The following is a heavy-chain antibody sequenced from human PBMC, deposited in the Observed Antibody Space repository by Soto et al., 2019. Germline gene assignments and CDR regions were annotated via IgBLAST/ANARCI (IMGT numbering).Heavy chain of an antibody. Sequence: PSETLSLTCAVSGGSISSINWWSWVRQPPGKGLEWIGEIYHSGSTNYNPSLKSRVTISVDKSKNQFSLKLSSVTAADTAVYYCAREYGSGSYFDYWGQGTLVTVSS. D-gene: IGHD3-10*01. CDR1: GGSISSINW. J-gene: IGHJ4*02. CDR3: AREYGSGSYFDY. V-gene: IGHV4-4*02. CDR2: IYHSGST.